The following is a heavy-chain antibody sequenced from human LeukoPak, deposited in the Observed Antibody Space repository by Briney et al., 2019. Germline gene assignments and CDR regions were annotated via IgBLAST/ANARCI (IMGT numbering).Heavy chain of an antibody. V-gene: IGHV4-39*02. CDR1: GCSISSSGFY. CDR3: AREQYYYDSSCYDEDYLDY. CDR2: IYYSGST. Sequence: PSETLSLTCTASGCSISSSGFYWGRIRQPPGKGLEWIGSIYYSGSTYYNPSLKSRVTISVDTSKNQFSLKHSSVTAADTAVYYCAREQYYYDSSCYDEDYLDYWVQGTLVTVSS. D-gene: IGHD3-22*01. J-gene: IGHJ4*02.